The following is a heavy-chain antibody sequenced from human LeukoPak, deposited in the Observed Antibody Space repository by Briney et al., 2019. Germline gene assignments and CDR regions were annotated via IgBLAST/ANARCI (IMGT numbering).Heavy chain of an antibody. D-gene: IGHD3-10*01. Sequence: GGSLRLSCAASGFTFSSYEMNWVRQAPGKGLEWVSYISSSGCTIYYADSVKGRFTISRDNAKNSLYLQMNSLRAEDTAVYYCANYYGSGSYYYPIEAFDIWGQGTMVTVSS. CDR2: ISSSGCTI. CDR1: GFTFSSYE. V-gene: IGHV3-48*03. J-gene: IGHJ3*02. CDR3: ANYYGSGSYYYPIEAFDI.